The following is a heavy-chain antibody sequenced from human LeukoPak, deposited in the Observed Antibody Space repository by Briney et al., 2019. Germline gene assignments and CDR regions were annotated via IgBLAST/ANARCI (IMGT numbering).Heavy chain of an antibody. Sequence: PGGSLRLSCAGSGFTFNWYCMNWARQAPGKGLEWVASINHNGNVNYYVDSVKGRFTISRDNAKNSLYLQMSNLRAEDTAVYFCARGGGLDVWGQGATVTVSS. CDR3: ARGGGLDV. CDR1: GFTFNWYC. D-gene: IGHD3-16*01. CDR2: INHNGNVN. J-gene: IGHJ6*02. V-gene: IGHV3-7*03.